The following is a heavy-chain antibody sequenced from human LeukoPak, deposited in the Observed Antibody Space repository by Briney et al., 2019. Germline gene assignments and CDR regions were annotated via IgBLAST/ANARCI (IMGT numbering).Heavy chain of an antibody. D-gene: IGHD3-9*01. Sequence: DLVKACCKPSGYILAASDIHTGRQSPRHRLKGLGWFNSTIGGAEHAPRLPCRVAMTRDTSLTTVYIELSRLTFDDTAVYYCARGFDWLEYYFDYWGQGTLVTVSS. J-gene: IGHJ4*02. V-gene: IGHV1-2*02. CDR2: FNSTIGGA. CDR3: ARGFDWLEYYFDY. CDR1: GYILAASD.